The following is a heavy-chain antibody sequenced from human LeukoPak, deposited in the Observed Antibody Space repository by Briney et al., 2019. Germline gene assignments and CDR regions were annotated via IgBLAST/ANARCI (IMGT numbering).Heavy chain of an antibody. D-gene: IGHD6-13*01. CDR2: INQDGSEI. V-gene: IGHV3-7*05. CDR3: ARRGTSSSWAHFDY. Sequence: GGSLRLSCAASGFIFSTYWLTWVRQAPGKGLEWVASINQDGSEIYYVDSVQGRFTISRDNVDNSLYLQMNGLGAEDTAVYYCARRGTSSSWAHFDYWGQGTLVTVPS. CDR1: GFIFSTYW. J-gene: IGHJ4*02.